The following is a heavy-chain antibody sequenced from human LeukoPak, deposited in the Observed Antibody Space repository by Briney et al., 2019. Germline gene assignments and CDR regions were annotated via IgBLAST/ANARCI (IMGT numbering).Heavy chain of an antibody. J-gene: IGHJ5*02. CDR1: GFTFSSYS. CDR2: ISSSSSYI. D-gene: IGHD2-8*01. V-gene: IGHV3-21*01. CDR3: ARVGYCTNGVCYTDPMYNWFDP. Sequence: GGSLRLSCAASGFTFSSYSMNWVRQAPGKGLEWVSSISSSSSYIYYADSVKGRFTISRDNAKNSLYLQTNSLRAEDTAVYYCARVGYCTNGVCYTDPMYNWFDPWGQGTLVTVSS.